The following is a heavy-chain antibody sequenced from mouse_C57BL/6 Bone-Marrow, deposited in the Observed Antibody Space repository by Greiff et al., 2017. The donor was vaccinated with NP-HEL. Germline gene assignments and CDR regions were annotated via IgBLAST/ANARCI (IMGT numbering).Heavy chain of an antibody. CDR2: IRSKSSNYAT. Sequence: EVKLVESGGGLVQPKGSLKLSCAASGFTFNTYAMHWVRQAPGKGLEWVARIRSKSSNYATYYADSVKDRFTISRDDSQSMLYLQMNNLKTEDTAMYYCVRGGILRSDWYFDVWGTGTTVTVSS. V-gene: IGHV10-3*01. CDR3: VRGGILRSDWYFDV. J-gene: IGHJ1*03. CDR1: GFTFNTYA. D-gene: IGHD1-1*01.